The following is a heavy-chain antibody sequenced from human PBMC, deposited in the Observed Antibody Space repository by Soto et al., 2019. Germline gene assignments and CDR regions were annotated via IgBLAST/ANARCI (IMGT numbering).Heavy chain of an antibody. CDR2: IYYSGTT. V-gene: IGHV4-28*01. Sequence: QVQLQESGPGLVKPSDTLSLTCAVSGYSISSSNWWGWIRKPPVKGLEWIGYIYYSGTTYYNPSLKSRVTMSVDTSKNQFSRKLTSVTAVDTAVYYCARREIQGPIDYWGQGTLVTVSS. D-gene: IGHD1-26*01. J-gene: IGHJ4*02. CDR3: ARREIQGPIDY. CDR1: GYSISSSNW.